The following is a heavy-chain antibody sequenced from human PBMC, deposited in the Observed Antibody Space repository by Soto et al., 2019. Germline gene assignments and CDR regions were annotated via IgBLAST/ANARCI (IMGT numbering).Heavy chain of an antibody. CDR1: GGTFRNYP. CDR3: ARGPLVVLNYFES. Sequence: QVQLVQSGTEVKKPGSSVKVSCKASGGTFRNYPINWVRQAPGQGLEWMGSIFPLTDIPDYAQNFQARLTSSADQSTRTAYMELSGLTSDDTAMYFCARGPLVVLNYFESWGQGTLVTVSS. CDR2: IFPLTDIP. V-gene: IGHV1-69*02. J-gene: IGHJ4*02.